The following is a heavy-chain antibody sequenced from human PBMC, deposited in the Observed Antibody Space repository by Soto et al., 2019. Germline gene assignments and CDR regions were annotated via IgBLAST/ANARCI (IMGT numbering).Heavy chain of an antibody. Sequence: GSGPTLVNPTQTLTLTCTFSGFSLTTSGVGVGWIRQPPGKALECLALIYWDDDKRYSPSLKSRLTITKDTSKNQVVLTMTNMDPVDTATYYCAYSNFIAAAGVVDYWGQGTLVTVSS. J-gene: IGHJ4*02. CDR3: AYSNFIAAAGVVDY. D-gene: IGHD6-13*01. V-gene: IGHV2-5*02. CDR2: IYWDDDK. CDR1: GFSLTTSGVG.